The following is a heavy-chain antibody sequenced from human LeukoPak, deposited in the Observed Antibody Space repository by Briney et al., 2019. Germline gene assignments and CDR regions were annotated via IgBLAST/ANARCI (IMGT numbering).Heavy chain of an antibody. CDR1: GGTFSSYA. V-gene: IGHV1-69*13. Sequence: SVKVSCKASGGTFSSYAISWVRQAPGQGLEWMGGIIPIFGTANYAQKFQGRVTITADESTSTAYMELSSLRSEDTAVYYCARAALVGAPHYYYYYMDVWGKGTTVTVSS. J-gene: IGHJ6*03. CDR2: IIPIFGTA. D-gene: IGHD1-26*01. CDR3: ARAALVGAPHYYYYYMDV.